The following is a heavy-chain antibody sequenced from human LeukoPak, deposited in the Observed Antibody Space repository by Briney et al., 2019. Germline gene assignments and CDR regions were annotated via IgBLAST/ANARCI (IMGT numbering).Heavy chain of an antibody. Sequence: GGTLRLSCAASGFTFSSYAMSWVRQAPGKGLEWVSAISGGGFNTYSADSVKGRFTISRDSSKNTLFLQMNSLRAEDTALYYCAKATSSTWYNYDYWGQGTLVTVSS. CDR3: AKATSSTWYNYDY. V-gene: IGHV3-23*01. D-gene: IGHD6-13*01. J-gene: IGHJ4*02. CDR2: ISGGGFNT. CDR1: GFTFSSYA.